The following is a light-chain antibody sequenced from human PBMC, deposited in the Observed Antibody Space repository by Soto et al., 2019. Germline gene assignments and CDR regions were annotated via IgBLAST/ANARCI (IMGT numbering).Light chain of an antibody. V-gene: IGKV3-15*01. J-gene: IGKJ5*01. CDR3: QQYNNWPRT. CDR2: DVS. Sequence: EIVMMQSPATLSVSPGESVTLSCMASQLFSSNLAWYQHKPGQAPRLLIYDVSTRDTGVPDGFSGSASGTEFTLTISSLQSEDFAVYYCQQYNNWPRTFGQGTRLEI. CDR1: QLFSSN.